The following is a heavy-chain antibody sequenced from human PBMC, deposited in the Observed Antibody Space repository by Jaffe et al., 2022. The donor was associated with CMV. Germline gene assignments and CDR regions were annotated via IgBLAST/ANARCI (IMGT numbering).Heavy chain of an antibody. CDR3: ARMADIVVVPAAIRRQRDYYYYGMDV. CDR1: GGTFSSYA. V-gene: IGHV1-69*01. Sequence: QVQLVQSGAEVKKPGSSVKVSCKASGGTFSSYAISWVRQAPGQGLEWMGGIIPIFGTANYAQKFQGRVTITADESTSTAYMELSSLRSEDTAVYYCARMADIVVVPAAIRRQRDYYYYGMDVWGQGTTVTVSS. D-gene: IGHD2-2*02. J-gene: IGHJ6*02. CDR2: IIPIFGTA.